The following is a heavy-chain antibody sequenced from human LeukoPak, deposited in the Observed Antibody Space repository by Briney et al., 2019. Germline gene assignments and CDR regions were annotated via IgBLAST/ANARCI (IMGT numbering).Heavy chain of an antibody. CDR3: TTVDFWSAYYTAANYFDY. CDR2: INSKTDGGTT. Sequence: GGSLRLSCAASGFTFSNAWMSWVRQAPGKGLEWVGRINSKTDGGTTDYAASVKGRFTISRDDSTNTLYLQMNSLKTEDTAVYYCTTVDFWSAYYTAANYFDYWGQGTLVTVSS. CDR1: GFTFSNAW. V-gene: IGHV3-15*01. D-gene: IGHD3-3*01. J-gene: IGHJ4*02.